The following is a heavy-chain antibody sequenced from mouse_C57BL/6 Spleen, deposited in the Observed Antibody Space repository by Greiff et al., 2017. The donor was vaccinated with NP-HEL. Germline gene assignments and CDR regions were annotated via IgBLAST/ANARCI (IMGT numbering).Heavy chain of an antibody. Sequence: EVKLEESGGDLVKPGGSLKLSCAASGFTFSSYGMSWVRQTPDKRLEWVATISSGGSYTYYPDSVKGRFTISRDNAKNTLYLQMSSLKSEDTAMYYCARGGYDYDEGFAYWGQGTLVTVSA. CDR1: GFTFSSYG. V-gene: IGHV5-6*02. J-gene: IGHJ3*01. D-gene: IGHD2-4*01. CDR3: ARGGYDYDEGFAY. CDR2: ISSGGSYT.